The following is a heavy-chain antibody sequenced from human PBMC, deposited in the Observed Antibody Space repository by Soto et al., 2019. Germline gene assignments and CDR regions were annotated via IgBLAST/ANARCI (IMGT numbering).Heavy chain of an antibody. CDR3: ARAAMVRGVIIGYYGMDV. V-gene: IGHV6-1*01. Sequence: SQTLSLTCAISVDSVSSNSAAWNWIRQSPSRGLEWLGRTYYRSKWYNDYAVSVKSRITINPDTSKNQFSLQLNSVTPEDTAVYYCARAAMVRGVIIGYYGMDVWGQGTTVTVSS. J-gene: IGHJ6*02. CDR2: TYYRSKWYN. D-gene: IGHD3-10*01. CDR1: VDSVSSNSAA.